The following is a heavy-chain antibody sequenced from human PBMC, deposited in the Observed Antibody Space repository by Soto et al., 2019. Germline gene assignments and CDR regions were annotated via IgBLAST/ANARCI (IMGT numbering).Heavy chain of an antibody. Sequence: VQLVESGGGLVKPGGSLRLSCAASGFTFSSYSMNWVRQAPGKGLEWVSYISSSSSTIYYADSVKGRFTISRDNAKNSLYLQMNSLRDEDTAVYYCARGIYYDSSGHLLFDYWGQGTLVTVSS. CDR3: ARGIYYDSSGHLLFDY. V-gene: IGHV3-48*02. CDR1: GFTFSSYS. CDR2: ISSSSSTI. J-gene: IGHJ4*02. D-gene: IGHD3-22*01.